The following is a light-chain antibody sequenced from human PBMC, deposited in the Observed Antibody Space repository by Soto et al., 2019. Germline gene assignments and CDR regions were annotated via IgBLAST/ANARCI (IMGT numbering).Light chain of an antibody. J-gene: IGKJ2*01. CDR1: QNISYW. V-gene: IGKV1-5*01. CDR3: HQYTTYSST. Sequence: DIQMTQSPSTLSASVGDRVTITCRASQNISYWLAWYQHKLGKAPKALVYDASTLQSGVPSRFSGSGSGTEFTLTISGLQPDDFATYFCHQYTTYSSTFGQGTKLEIK. CDR2: DAS.